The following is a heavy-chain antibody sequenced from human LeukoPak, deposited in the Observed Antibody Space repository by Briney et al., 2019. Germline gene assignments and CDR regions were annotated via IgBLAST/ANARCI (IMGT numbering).Heavy chain of an antibody. V-gene: IGHV1-2*02. J-gene: IGHJ3*02. D-gene: IGHD6-6*01. CDR3: ARRIAGRLINDAFDI. CDR2: INPYSGGT. Sequence: GASVKVSCKASGYTFTGHYMHWVRQAPGQGLEWMGWINPYSGGTHYALIFQDRVTMTRDTSISTAYMELSRLRSDDTAVYYCARRIAGRLINDAFDIWSQGTMVTVSS. CDR1: GYTFTGHY.